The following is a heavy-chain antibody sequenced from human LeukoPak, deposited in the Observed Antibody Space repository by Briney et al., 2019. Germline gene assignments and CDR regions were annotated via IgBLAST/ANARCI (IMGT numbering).Heavy chain of an antibody. D-gene: IGHD5-18*01. CDR2: IYSGGST. CDR3: ARDGRGDLTWIQLWSPFDY. CDR1: GFTVSSNY. V-gene: IGHV3-66*02. Sequence: PGGSLRLSCAASGFTVSSNYMRWVRQAPGKGLEWVSVIYSGGSTYYADSLKGRFTISRDNSKNTLYLQMNSLRAEDTAVYYCARDGRGDLTWIQLWSPFDYWGRGTLVTVSS. J-gene: IGHJ4*02.